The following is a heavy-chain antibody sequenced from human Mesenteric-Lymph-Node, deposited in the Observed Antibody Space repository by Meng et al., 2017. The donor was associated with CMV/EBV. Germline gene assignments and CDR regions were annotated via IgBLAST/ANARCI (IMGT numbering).Heavy chain of an antibody. Sequence: SLKISCAASGFTFDDYAMHWVRQAPGKGLEWVSGISWNSGSIGYADSVKGRFTVSRDNANNSLYVQMNSLRVDDTAVYYCAKGTYYYGMDVWGQGIRVTVSS. V-gene: IGHV3-9*01. CDR1: GFTFDDYA. J-gene: IGHJ6*02. CDR2: ISWNSGSI. CDR3: AKGTYYYGMDV.